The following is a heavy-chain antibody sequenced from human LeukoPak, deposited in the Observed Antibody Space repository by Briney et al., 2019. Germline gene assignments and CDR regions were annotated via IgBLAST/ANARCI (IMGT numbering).Heavy chain of an antibody. CDR3: ARGARRSFDV. CDR1: GYSVCSDSVA. V-gene: IGHV6-1*01. Sequence: SQTLTLTCAISGYSVCSDSVAWDWIRQSPSRGLEWLGRTYYRSKWYNDYAVSVKGRITINPDTSKNQFSLQLNSVTPEDTALYYCARGARRSFDVWGQGTMVTISS. CDR2: TYYRSKWYN. J-gene: IGHJ3*01.